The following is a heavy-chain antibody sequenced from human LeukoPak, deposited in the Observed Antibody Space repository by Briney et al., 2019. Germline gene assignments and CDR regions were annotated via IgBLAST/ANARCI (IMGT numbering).Heavy chain of an antibody. J-gene: IGHJ3*02. CDR3: ARDRGHAFDI. CDR1: GFTFSPYW. D-gene: IGHD3-10*01. V-gene: IGHV3-74*01. CDR2: IKSDGSTP. Sequence: PGGSLRLSCAVSGFTFSPYWMHWVRQAPGKGLVWVSCIKSDGSTPTYADSVKGRFTISRDNAKSTLYLQMNSLRADDTAVYYCARDRGHAFDIWGQGTMGTVSS.